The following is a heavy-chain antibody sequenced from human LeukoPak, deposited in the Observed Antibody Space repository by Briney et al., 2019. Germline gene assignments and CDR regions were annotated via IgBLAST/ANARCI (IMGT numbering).Heavy chain of an antibody. J-gene: IGHJ4*02. CDR3: ASIAAAGPIRVTDY. CDR1: GGSFSGYY. D-gene: IGHD6-13*01. Sequence: SETLSLTCAVYGGSFSGYYWSWIRQPPGKGLEWIGEINHSGSTNYNPSLKSRVTISVDTSKNQFSLKLSSVTAADTAVYYCASIAAAGPIRVTDYWGQGTLVTVSS. CDR2: INHSGST. V-gene: IGHV4-34*01.